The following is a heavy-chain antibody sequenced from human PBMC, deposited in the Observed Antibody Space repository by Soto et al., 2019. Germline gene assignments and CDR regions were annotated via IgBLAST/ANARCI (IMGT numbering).Heavy chain of an antibody. J-gene: IGHJ6*02. CDR1: GFTFSSYG. Sequence: GGSLRLSCAASGFTFSSYGMHWVRQAPGKGLEWVAVIWYDGSNKYYADSVKGRFTISRDNSKNTLYLQMNSLRAEDTAVYYCARDGYCSGGSCYWYGMDVWGQGTTVTVSS. CDR2: IWYDGSNK. V-gene: IGHV3-33*01. D-gene: IGHD2-15*01. CDR3: ARDGYCSGGSCYWYGMDV.